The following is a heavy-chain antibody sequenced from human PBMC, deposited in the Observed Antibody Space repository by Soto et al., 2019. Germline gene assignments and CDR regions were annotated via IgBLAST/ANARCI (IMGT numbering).Heavy chain of an antibody. V-gene: IGHV1-69*12. D-gene: IGHD1-26*01. CDR2: IIPMYGIA. Sequence: QVQLVQSGAEVKKPGSSVRVSCRTSGGTFKKYGFSWVRQAPGQGLEWMGGIIPMYGIANYGQIFQGRLTITADEATKTVYMDRTGQKGVDSCVCGWAREVGGTGVHFWGQGTQVTVSS. CDR3: AREVGGTGVHF. CDR1: GGTFKKYG. J-gene: IGHJ4*02.